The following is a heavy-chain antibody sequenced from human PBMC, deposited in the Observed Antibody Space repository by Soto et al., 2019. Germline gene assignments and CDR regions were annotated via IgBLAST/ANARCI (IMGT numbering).Heavy chain of an antibody. CDR2: VSFDGSST. J-gene: IGHJ6*02. D-gene: IGHD2-21*01. Sequence: GGSLRLSCAASGFNFNNYAMHWVRQAPGKGLEWVAVVSFDGSSTYYADSVKGRFTISRDSSNNTVSLQMDSLTNEDTAAYYCAKAGWGGDYYYGLDVWGQGTTVTVSS. V-gene: IGHV3-30*18. CDR3: AKAGWGGDYYYGLDV. CDR1: GFNFNNYA.